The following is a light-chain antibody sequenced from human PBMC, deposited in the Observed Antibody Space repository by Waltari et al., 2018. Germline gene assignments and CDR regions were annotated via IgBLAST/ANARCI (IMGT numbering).Light chain of an antibody. J-gene: IGKJ1*01. CDR2: AAS. Sequence: DIQMNQSPSSLSASVGDRVTITCRASQDISYYLAWYQQKPGKVPRLLIYAASTLQSGVPSRFSGSGSGTDFSLTLSSLQPEDVATYYCQNYNSGPPWTFGQGTKVEIK. V-gene: IGKV1-27*01. CDR3: QNYNSGPPWT. CDR1: QDISYY.